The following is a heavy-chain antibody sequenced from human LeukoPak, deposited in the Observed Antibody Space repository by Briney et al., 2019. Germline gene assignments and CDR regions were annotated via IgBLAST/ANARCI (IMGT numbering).Heavy chain of an antibody. V-gene: IGHV7-4-1*02. Sequence: ASVKVSCKASGYTFTSYAMHGVRQAPGQGLEGVGWINTNTGNPTYAQGFTGRFVFSLDTSVSTAYLQISSLKAEDTAVYYCARVMVRGVMILGYWGQGTLVTVSS. CDR1: GYTFTSYA. J-gene: IGHJ4*02. CDR3: ARVMVRGVMILGY. D-gene: IGHD3-10*01. CDR2: INTNTGNP.